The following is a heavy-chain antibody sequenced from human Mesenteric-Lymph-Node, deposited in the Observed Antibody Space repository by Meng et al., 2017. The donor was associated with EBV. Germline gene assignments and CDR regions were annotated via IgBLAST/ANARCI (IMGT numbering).Heavy chain of an antibody. V-gene: IGHV1-18*01. CDR1: GYSFSNYP. D-gene: IGHD3-22*01. J-gene: IGHJ4*02. Sequence: QVWLVKSAAEVNKPWASVKVSCKASGYSFSNYPISWVRQAPETGLEWVGRISVYNGNTKYTQNVQGIVTMTTDTSTSTAYMELRSLGSDDTAVYYCARDRLDDRSAYYVDYWGQGTLVTVSS. CDR3: ARDRLDDRSAYYVDY. CDR2: ISVYNGNT.